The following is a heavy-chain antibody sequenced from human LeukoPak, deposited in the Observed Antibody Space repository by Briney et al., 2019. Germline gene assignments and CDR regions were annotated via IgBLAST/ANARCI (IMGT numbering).Heavy chain of an antibody. CDR1: GFIFSTYG. V-gene: IGHV3-23*01. Sequence: GGSLRLSCVGSGFIFSTYGMNWVRQAPGKRLQWVASISNNGGGTFYVESVRGRFTISRDNSKNTLYLQINSLRADDTAMYYCAKVVSGTYTPDYWGEGTLVTVSS. CDR2: ISNNGGGT. CDR3: AKVVSGTYTPDY. D-gene: IGHD1-26*01. J-gene: IGHJ4*02.